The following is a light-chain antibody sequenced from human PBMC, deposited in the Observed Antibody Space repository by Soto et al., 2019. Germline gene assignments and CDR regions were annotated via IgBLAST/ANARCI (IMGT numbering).Light chain of an antibody. CDR2: DAS. CDR3: QQYNTYPLT. V-gene: IGKV1-5*01. CDR1: QTISNW. Sequence: DIPMTQSPSTLSASVGDRVTITCRASQTISNWLAWYQQKPGKAPKVLIFDASTLGGGVPSRFSGRRSGTDFTLTISSLQPSDFATYSGQQYNTYPLTFGGGTKVEI. J-gene: IGKJ4*01.